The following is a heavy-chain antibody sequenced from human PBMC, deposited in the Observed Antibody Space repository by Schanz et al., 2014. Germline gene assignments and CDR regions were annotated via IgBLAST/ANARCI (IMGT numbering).Heavy chain of an antibody. Sequence: VKKGEAGGGVVQPGRSLRLSCAASGFTFSSSSLPLVLPSPCKFLEWVAVISYDGSNKYYADSVKGRFTISRDNSKNTLYLQMNSLRAEDTAVYYCARDPSGSYGWFDPWGQGTLVTVSS. CDR3: ARDPSGSYGWFDP. CDR1: GFTFSSSS. D-gene: IGHD1-26*01. V-gene: IGHV3-30*04. J-gene: IGHJ5*02. CDR2: ISYDGSNK.